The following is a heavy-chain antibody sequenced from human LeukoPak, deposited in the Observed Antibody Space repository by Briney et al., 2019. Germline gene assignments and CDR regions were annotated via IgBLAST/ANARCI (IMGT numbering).Heavy chain of an antibody. CDR2: ISAYNGNT. Sequence: GASVKVSCKASGYTFTSYGISWVRQAPGQGLEGMGWISAYNGNTTYAQKLQGRVTMTTDTSTSTAYMELRSLRSDDTAVYYCARDFLMVRGGMNDYWGQGTLVTVSS. CDR3: ARDFLMVRGGMNDY. V-gene: IGHV1-18*01. J-gene: IGHJ4*02. CDR1: GYTFTSYG. D-gene: IGHD3-10*01.